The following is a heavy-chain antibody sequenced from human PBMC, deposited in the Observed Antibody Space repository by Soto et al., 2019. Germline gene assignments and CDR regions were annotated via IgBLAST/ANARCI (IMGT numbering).Heavy chain of an antibody. V-gene: IGHV4-30-2*01. CDR3: ARDVYCGGDCYGSRFDP. J-gene: IGHJ5*02. CDR1: GGSISSGGYS. Sequence: QLQLQESGSGLVKPSQTLSLTCAVSGGSISSGGYSWSWIQQPPGKGLEWIGYIYHSGSTYYNPSLKSRVTISVDRSKNQFSLKLSSVTAADTAVYYCARDVYCGGDCYGSRFDPWGQGTLVTVSS. CDR2: IYHSGST. D-gene: IGHD2-21*02.